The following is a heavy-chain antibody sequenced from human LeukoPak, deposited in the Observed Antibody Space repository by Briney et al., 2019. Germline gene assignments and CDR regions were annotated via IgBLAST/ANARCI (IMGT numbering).Heavy chain of an antibody. V-gene: IGHV3-7*01. Sequence: GGSLRLSCAASGFTFKSYWMSWVRQAPGKGLEWVANIEEDGSGKYYEDSVRGRFTISRDNAEKSLYLEMNSLRVEDTAVYFCARGGGDYDILTGYSYWGQGTLVTVSS. D-gene: IGHD3-9*01. CDR3: ARGGGDYDILTGYSY. J-gene: IGHJ4*02. CDR2: IEEDGSGK. CDR1: GFTFKSYW.